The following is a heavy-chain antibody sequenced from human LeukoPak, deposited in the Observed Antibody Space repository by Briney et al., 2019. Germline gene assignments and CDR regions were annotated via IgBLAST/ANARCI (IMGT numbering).Heavy chain of an antibody. Sequence: KSGGSLRLSCAASGFTFSGYYMSWIRQAPGKGLEWVSYITISGSATYYADSVKGRFTISRDNAKNSLYLQMNSRRVEDTAVYYCARDGDTTSKVDYWGQGTLVTVSS. J-gene: IGHJ4*02. D-gene: IGHD5-18*01. CDR1: GFTFSGYY. CDR2: ITISGSAT. V-gene: IGHV3-11*01. CDR3: ARDGDTTSKVDY.